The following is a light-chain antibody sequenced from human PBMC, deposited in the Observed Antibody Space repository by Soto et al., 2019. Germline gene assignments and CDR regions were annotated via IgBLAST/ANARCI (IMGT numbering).Light chain of an antibody. Sequence: QSALTQPASVSGSPGQSITISCTGTSSDVGAYNYVSWYQHHPGKPPKLMIYEVSNRPSGVSNRSSGSKSGNTASLTISGLQAEDEADYYCSSYTSSSTLVFGTGTKVTVL. CDR2: EVS. V-gene: IGLV2-14*01. J-gene: IGLJ1*01. CDR1: SSDVGAYNY. CDR3: SSYTSSSTLV.